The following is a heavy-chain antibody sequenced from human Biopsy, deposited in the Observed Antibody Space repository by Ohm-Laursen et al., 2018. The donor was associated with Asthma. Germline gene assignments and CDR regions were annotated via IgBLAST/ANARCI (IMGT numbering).Heavy chain of an antibody. D-gene: IGHD3-3*02. CDR1: GFTFGDYW. CDR2: IKHGGTEK. V-gene: IGHV3-7*01. J-gene: IGHJ1*01. Sequence: SLRLSCTASGFTFGDYWMSWVRQVPGKGLEWVANIKHGGTEKNHVDSLKGRFTISRDNAKNSLYLQMNSLRAEDTAVYYCARTFHFWSPYHAEHYQLWGQGTLGTVSS. CDR3: ARTFHFWSPYHAEHYQL.